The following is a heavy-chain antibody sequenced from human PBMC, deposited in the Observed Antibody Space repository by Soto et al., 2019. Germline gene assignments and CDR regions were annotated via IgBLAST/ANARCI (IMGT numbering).Heavy chain of an antibody. J-gene: IGHJ6*02. CDR1: GGSISSSSYY. V-gene: IGHV4-39*01. CDR2: IYYSGST. Sequence: SETLSLTCTVSGGSISSSSYYWGCIRQPPGKGLEWIGSIYYSGSTYYNPSLKSRVTISVDTSRNQFSLKLSSVTAADTAVYYCASRGPTYYYYGMDVWGQGTTVTVSS. CDR3: ASRGPTYYYYGMDV. D-gene: IGHD5-12*01.